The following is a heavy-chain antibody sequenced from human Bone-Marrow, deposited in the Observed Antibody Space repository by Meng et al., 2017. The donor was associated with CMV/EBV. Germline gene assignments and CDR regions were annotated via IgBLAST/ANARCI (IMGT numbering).Heavy chain of an antibody. V-gene: IGHV3-30-3*01. J-gene: IGHJ4*02. Sequence: GGSLRLSCAASGFTFSSYAMHWVRQAPGKGLEWVAVISYDGSNKYYADSVKGRVTISRDNSKNTLYLQMNSLRAEDTAVYYCARGGGSYFVSFDYWGQGPLVTVSS. CDR2: ISYDGSNK. D-gene: IGHD1-26*01. CDR3: ARGGGSYFVSFDY. CDR1: GFTFSSYA.